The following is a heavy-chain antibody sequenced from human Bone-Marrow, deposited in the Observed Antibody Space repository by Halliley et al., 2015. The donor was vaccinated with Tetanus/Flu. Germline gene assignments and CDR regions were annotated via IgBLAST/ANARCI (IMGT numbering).Heavy chain of an antibody. J-gene: IGHJ6*02. CDR3: ARGWLRRNYHYGLDV. V-gene: IGHV3-23*01. CDR2: ISGSGGST. D-gene: IGHD5-12*01. Sequence: SLRLSCTASRFTFSTFSYSMSWVRQSPGEGLEWVSTISGSGGSTYYADSVKGRFTISRDNSQNSLELQMDSLRADDMAVYFCARGWLRRNYHYGLDVWGQGTKVSVSS. CDR1: RFTFSTFSYS.